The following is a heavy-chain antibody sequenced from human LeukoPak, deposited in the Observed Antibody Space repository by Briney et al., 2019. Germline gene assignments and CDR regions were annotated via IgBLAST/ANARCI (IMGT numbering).Heavy chain of an antibody. V-gene: IGHV4-34*01. CDR3: ARARPLRSFDY. Sequence: PSETLSLTCAVYGGSFSGYYWSWIRQPPGKGLEWIGEINHSGSTNYNPSLKSRVTISVDTSKNQFSLKLSSVTAADTAVYYCARARPLRSFDYWGQGTLVTVSP. CDR1: GGSFSGYY. CDR2: INHSGST. J-gene: IGHJ4*02. D-gene: IGHD5-12*01.